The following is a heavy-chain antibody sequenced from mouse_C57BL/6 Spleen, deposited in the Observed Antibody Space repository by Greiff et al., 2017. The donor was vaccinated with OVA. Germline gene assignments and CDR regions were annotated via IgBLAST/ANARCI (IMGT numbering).Heavy chain of an antibody. J-gene: IGHJ4*01. CDR3: ARGAPYYYAMDY. Sequence: VQLKESGPVLVKPGASVKMSCKASGYTFTDYYMNWVKQSHGKSLEWIGVINPYNGGTSYNQKFKGKATLTVDKSSSTAYMELNSLTSEDSAVYYCARGAPYYYAMDYWGQGTSVTVSS. CDR2: INPYNGGT. CDR1: GYTFTDYY. V-gene: IGHV1-19*01.